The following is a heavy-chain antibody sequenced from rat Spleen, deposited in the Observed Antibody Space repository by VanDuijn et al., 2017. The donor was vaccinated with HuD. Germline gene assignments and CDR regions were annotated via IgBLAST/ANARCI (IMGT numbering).Heavy chain of an antibody. Sequence: EVQLVESGGGLVQPGRSLKLSCVASGFTFNNYWMTWIRQAPTKGLEWVASISYDGTATYYRDSVKGRFTLSRDNAKSTLYLQMDSLRSEDTATYYCTTDEDNYGGSPWGQGVMVTVSS. CDR1: GFTFNNYW. CDR2: ISYDGTAT. J-gene: IGHJ2*01. V-gene: IGHV5-20*01. D-gene: IGHD1-11*01. CDR3: TTDEDNYGGSP.